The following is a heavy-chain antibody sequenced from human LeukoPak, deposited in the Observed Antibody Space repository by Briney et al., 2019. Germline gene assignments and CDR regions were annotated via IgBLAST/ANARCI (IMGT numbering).Heavy chain of an antibody. D-gene: IGHD2-15*01. CDR2: INAGNGNT. Sequence: GASVKVSCKASGYTFTSYAMHWVRQAPGQRLEWMGWINAGNGNTKYSQKFQGRVTITRDTSASTAYMELSSLRSEDTAEYYCARAAPESLPAERYFDYWGQGTLVTVSS. CDR3: ARAAPESLPAERYFDY. CDR1: GYTFTSYA. V-gene: IGHV1-3*01. J-gene: IGHJ4*02.